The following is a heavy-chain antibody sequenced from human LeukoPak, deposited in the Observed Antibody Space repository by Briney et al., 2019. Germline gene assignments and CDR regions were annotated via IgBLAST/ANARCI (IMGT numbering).Heavy chain of an antibody. CDR1: GFTFSSYS. CDR3: LQYNSENT. V-gene: IGHV3-21*01. CDR2: FTSSSRSI. Sequence: GGSLRLSCAASGFTFSSYSMTWVRQAPGKGLEWVSSFTSSSRSIYYADSVKGRFTISRDNAKQSLYLQMNSLRVEDTAVYYCLQYNSENTWGQGTLVTVSS. D-gene: IGHD1-14*01. J-gene: IGHJ5*02.